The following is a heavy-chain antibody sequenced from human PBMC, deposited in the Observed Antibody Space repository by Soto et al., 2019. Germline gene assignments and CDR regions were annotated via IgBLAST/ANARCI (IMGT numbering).Heavy chain of an antibody. D-gene: IGHD3-22*01. Sequence: GGSLRLSCSASGFTFSSYAVSWVRQAPGKGPEWISSISGSGSTIYYADSVKGRFTISRDNSKNTLYLQMSSLRAEDTAVYYLAIVCCYYDSRGYYSFNYWGQGTLVTVSS. CDR3: AIVCCYYDSRGYYSFNY. CDR1: GFTFSSYA. J-gene: IGHJ4*02. V-gene: IGHV3-23*01. CDR2: ISGSGSTI.